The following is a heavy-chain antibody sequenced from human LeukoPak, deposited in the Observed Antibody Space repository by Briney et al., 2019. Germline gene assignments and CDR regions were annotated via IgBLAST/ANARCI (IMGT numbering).Heavy chain of an antibody. CDR3: ARDYYDSNNWFNP. CDR1: GGSISSGDYY. Sequence: SQTLSLTCTVSGGSISSGDYYWSWIRQPPGKGLEWIGYIYYSGSTNYNPSLKSRVTISVDTSKNQFSLKLSPVTAADTAVYYCARDYYDSNNWFNPWGQGTLVTVSS. V-gene: IGHV4-30-4*08. CDR2: IYYSGST. D-gene: IGHD3-22*01. J-gene: IGHJ5*02.